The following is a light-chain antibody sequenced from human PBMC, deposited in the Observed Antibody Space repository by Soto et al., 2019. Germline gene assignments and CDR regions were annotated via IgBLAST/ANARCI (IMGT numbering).Light chain of an antibody. Sequence: QSVLTQPPSVSGTPGQGVSISCSGSSSNIGAGYDVHWYQQLPGTAPKLLIYGNSNRPSGVPDRFSGSKSGTSASLAITGLQSEHEADSYCQSYDSSLSGYVSGTGTKVNVL. J-gene: IGLJ1*01. CDR1: SSNIGAGYD. CDR2: GNS. V-gene: IGLV1-40*01. CDR3: QSYDSSLSGYV.